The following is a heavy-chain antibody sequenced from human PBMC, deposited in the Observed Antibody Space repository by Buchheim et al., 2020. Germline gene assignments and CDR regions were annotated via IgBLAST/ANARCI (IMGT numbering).Heavy chain of an antibody. CDR2: IYYSGST. J-gene: IGHJ6*03. Sequence: QLQLQESGPGLVKPSETLSLTCTVSGGSISSSSYYWGWIRQPPGKGLEWIGRIYYSGSTYYNPSLTSRVTISVDTSKNQFSLKLSSVTAAGTAVYYCARESCSSTNCYYHSYYYMDVWGKGTT. CDR3: ARESCSSTNCYYHSYYYMDV. V-gene: IGHV4-39*02. D-gene: IGHD2-2*01. CDR1: GGSISSSSYY.